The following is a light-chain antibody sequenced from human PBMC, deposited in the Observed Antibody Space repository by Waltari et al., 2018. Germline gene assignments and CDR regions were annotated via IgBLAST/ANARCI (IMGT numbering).Light chain of an antibody. V-gene: IGLV2-14*03. CDR1: TSDVGGSNY. Sequence: QSALTQPASVSGSPGQSITISCTGTTSDVGGSNYVSWYQQHPGKAPKLMIYDVSKRPSGVSDRFSGSKSGNTASLTISGLQTEDEADYYCSSYSRSSTFYVFGTGTKVTVL. J-gene: IGLJ1*01. CDR2: DVS. CDR3: SSYSRSSTFYV.